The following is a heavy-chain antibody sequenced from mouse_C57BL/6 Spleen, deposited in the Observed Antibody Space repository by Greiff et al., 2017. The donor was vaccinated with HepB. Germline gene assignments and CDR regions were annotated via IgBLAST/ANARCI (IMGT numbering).Heavy chain of an antibody. D-gene: IGHD2-3*01. V-gene: IGHV3-1*01. J-gene: IGHJ3*01. CDR2: ISYSGST. CDR1: GYSITSGYD. Sequence: VQLQQSGPGMVKPSQSLSLTCTVTGYSITSGYDWHWIRHFPGNKLEWMGYISYSGSTNYNPSLKSRISITHDTSKNHFFLKLNSVTTEDTATYYCARDGGLLLPWFAYWGQGTLVTVSA. CDR3: ARDGGLLLPWFAY.